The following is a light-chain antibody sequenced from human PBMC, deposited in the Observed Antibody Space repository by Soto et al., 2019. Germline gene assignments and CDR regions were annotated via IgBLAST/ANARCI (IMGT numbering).Light chain of an antibody. CDR3: QQYGTSPWA. V-gene: IGKV3-20*01. CDR1: QSVRNSY. Sequence: EMVLTQSPGNLSLSPGERATLSCRASQSVRNSYLAWHQHKPGQAPRLLVYGASTRATGIPDRFSGSGSGTDFTLTISGLEPEDLAVYYCQQYGTSPWALGQGTNVDIK. J-gene: IGKJ1*01. CDR2: GAS.